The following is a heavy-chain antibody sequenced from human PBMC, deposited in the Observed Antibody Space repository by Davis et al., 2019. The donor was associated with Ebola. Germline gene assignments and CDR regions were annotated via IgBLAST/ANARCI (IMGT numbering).Heavy chain of an antibody. J-gene: IGHJ3*01. CDR3: AHIVITFGGIIADDAFDV. CDR2: SYWDNDR. V-gene: IGHV2-5*02. Sequence: SGPTLAKPTQTLTLTCSFSEFSLRSNGVGVGWIRQPPGEALEWLALSYWDNDRPYSPSLKSRLTLTKDTSKNQVVLTMTNMDPVDTGTYYCAHIVITFGGIIADDAFDVWGQGTTVTVSS. D-gene: IGHD3-16*02. CDR1: EFSLRSNGVG.